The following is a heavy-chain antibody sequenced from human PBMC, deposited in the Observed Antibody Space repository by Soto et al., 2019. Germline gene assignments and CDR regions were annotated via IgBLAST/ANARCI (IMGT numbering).Heavy chain of an antibody. Sequence: GGSLRLSCAASGFTFSSYAMSWVRQAPGKGLEWVSAISGSGGSTYYADSVKGRFTISRDNSKNTLFLQMNSLRPEDTAVYYCAKDHDLAAAGYYFDYWGQGTLVTVSS. CDR3: AKDHDLAAAGYYFDY. CDR2: ISGSGGST. J-gene: IGHJ4*02. CDR1: GFTFSSYA. V-gene: IGHV3-23*01. D-gene: IGHD6-13*01.